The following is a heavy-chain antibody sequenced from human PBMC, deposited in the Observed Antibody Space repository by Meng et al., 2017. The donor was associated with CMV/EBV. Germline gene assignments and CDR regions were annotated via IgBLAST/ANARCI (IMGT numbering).Heavy chain of an antibody. CDR2: IIPIFGTA. CDR1: GGTFSSYA. J-gene: IGHJ6*02. V-gene: IGHV1-69*05. CDR3: ARDVPAAIPGSYYYYYGMDV. Sequence: SVKVCCKASGGTFSSYAISWVRQAPGQGLEWMGGIIPIFGTANYAQKFQGGVTITTDESTSTAYMELSSLRSEDTAVYYCARDVPAAIPGSYYYYYGMDVWGQGTTVTVSS. D-gene: IGHD2-2*01.